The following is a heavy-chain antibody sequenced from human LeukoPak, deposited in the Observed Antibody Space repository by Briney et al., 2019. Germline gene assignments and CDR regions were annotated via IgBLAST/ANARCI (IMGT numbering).Heavy chain of an antibody. CDR1: GGSISSSSYY. J-gene: IGHJ4*02. Sequence: SETLSLTCTVSGGSISSSSYYWGWIRQPPGKGLEWIGSIYYSGSTYYNPSLKSRVTISVDTSKNQFSLKLSSVTAADTAVYYCARGNGYYNRIFDYWGRGTLVTVSS. V-gene: IGHV4-39*07. D-gene: IGHD3-9*01. CDR2: IYYSGST. CDR3: ARGNGYYNRIFDY.